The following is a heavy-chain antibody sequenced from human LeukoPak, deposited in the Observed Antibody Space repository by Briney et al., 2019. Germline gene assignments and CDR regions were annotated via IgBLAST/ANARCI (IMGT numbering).Heavy chain of an antibody. CDR2: IKKDGREK. V-gene: IGHV3-7*01. D-gene: IGHD6-25*01. CDR3: AGCTTGYSSGWYYYYYYMDV. CDR1: GFTFSSYW. J-gene: IGHJ6*03. Sequence: GGSLRLSCAASGFTFSSYWMSWVRQAPGKGLEWVANIKKDGREKYYVDSVTGSSTTYRDNTKHSMYQQINRQTTADPAMYYCAGCTTGYSSGWYYYYYYMDVWGKGTTVTISS.